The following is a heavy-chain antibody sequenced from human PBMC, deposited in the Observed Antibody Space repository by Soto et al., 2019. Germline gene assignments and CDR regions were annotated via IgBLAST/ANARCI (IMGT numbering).Heavy chain of an antibody. J-gene: IGHJ3*02. Sequence: QVQLQQWGAGLLKPSETLSLTCAVFGGSVNSGNYYWSWIRPPPGKGLEWIGEMSHSGGTHFNPSFKSRVTITVDTYKNRFSLKMSSVTAADTALYYCARVERGTATTVVDAFDIWGPGTMVTVSS. V-gene: IGHV4-34*01. CDR1: GGSVNSGNYY. CDR3: ARVERGTATTVVDAFDI. CDR2: MSHSGGT. D-gene: IGHD1-1*01.